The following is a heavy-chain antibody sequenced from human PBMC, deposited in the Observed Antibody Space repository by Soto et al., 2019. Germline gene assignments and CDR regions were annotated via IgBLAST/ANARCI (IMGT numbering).Heavy chain of an antibody. CDR3: AHRKIFDWLLPPPEAFDY. D-gene: IGHD3-9*01. CDR1: GFSLSTSGVG. J-gene: IGHJ4*02. CDR2: IYWDDDK. V-gene: IGHV2-5*02. Sequence: SGPTLVKPTQTLTLTCTFSGFSLSTSGVGVGWIRQPPGKALEWLALIYWDDDKRYSPSLKSRLTITKDTSKNQVVLTMTNMDPVDTAPYYCAHRKIFDWLLPPPEAFDYWGQGTLVTVSS.